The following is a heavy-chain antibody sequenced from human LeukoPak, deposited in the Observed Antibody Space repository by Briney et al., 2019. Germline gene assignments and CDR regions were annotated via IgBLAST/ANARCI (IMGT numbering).Heavy chain of an antibody. V-gene: IGHV1-69*05. Sequence: ASEKVSCKASGGTFSSYAISWVRQAPGQGLEWMGRIIPILGTANYAQKFQGRVTITTDESTSTAYMELSSLRSEDTAVYYCARNSGSYLFDYWGQGTLVTVSS. CDR2: IIPILGTA. CDR1: GGTFSSYA. CDR3: ARNSGSYLFDY. J-gene: IGHJ4*02. D-gene: IGHD1-26*01.